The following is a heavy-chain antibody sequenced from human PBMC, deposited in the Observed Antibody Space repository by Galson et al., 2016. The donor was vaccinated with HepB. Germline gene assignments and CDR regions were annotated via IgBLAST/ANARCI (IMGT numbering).Heavy chain of an antibody. V-gene: IGHV3-23*01. CDR3: AKSREFGNSLLDDAFDV. CDR1: GFTFDDYA. CDR2: VSGSGDHI. D-gene: IGHD3-10*01. J-gene: IGHJ3*01. Sequence: SCAASGFTFDDYAMTWVRRAPGKGLEWVSAVSGSGDHIYYADSVKGRFTISRDNSKNTVFLQMDNLRAEDAALYYCAKSREFGNSLLDDAFDVWGQGTTVTVSS.